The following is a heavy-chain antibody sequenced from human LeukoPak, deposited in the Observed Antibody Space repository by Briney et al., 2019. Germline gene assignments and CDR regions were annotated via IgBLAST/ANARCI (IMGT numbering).Heavy chain of an antibody. J-gene: IGHJ4*02. D-gene: IGHD3-22*01. V-gene: IGHV3-7*04. CDR2: IRPDGSDE. CDR1: DFTFRSYW. CDR3: ARVSSHNSGDHDY. Sequence: GGSLRLSCAASDFTFRSYWMSWVRQAPGKGLEWVANIRPDGSDEYYADSVKDRFTISRDNAKNSLYLQMNSLRAEDTAVYYCARVSSHNSGDHDYWGQGTLVTVSS.